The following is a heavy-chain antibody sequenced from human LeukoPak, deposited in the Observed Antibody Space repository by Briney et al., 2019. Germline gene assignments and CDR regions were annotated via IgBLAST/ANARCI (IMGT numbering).Heavy chain of an antibody. V-gene: IGHV4-34*01. CDR1: GGSFSGYY. CDR2: INHSRST. CDR3: ARGVGGGHYYGMDV. J-gene: IGHJ6*02. D-gene: IGHD3-10*01. Sequence: TSETLSLTCAVYGGSFSGYYWSSIRQPPGKGLEWVGEINHSRSTNYNPSLKSRVTISVDTSKNQCSLRLSSVTAADTAVYYCARGVGGGHYYGMDVWGQGTTVTVSS.